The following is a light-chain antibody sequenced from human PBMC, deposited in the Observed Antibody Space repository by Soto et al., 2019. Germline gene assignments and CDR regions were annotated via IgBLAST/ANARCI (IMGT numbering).Light chain of an antibody. CDR1: QSVSSSY. CDR2: GAS. J-gene: IGKJ1*01. V-gene: IGKV3-20*01. Sequence: EIVLTKSPGTLSLSPGERSTLGFRSSQSVSSSYLAWYQPKPGQAPRLLIYGASSRATGIPDRFSGSGSGTEFTLTIISLQPDAFATYYCQQYNSYSPPFGQGTKV. CDR3: QQYNSYSPP.